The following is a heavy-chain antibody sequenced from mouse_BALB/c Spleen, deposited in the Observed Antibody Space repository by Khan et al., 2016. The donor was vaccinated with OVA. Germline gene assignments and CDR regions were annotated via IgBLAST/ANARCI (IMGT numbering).Heavy chain of an antibody. CDR2: INPNNGDS. J-gene: IGHJ3*01. V-gene: IGHV1S81*02. CDR3: ARSGYVNPFAY. Sequence: QVQLQQPGAELVKPGTSVKISCKASGYTFTSYYMYWVKQRPGQGLEWIGGINPNNGDSNFNEKFKSKATLTVDKSSSTAYMKLGILTSEDSAVYYCARSGYVNPFAYWGQGTLVTVSA. D-gene: IGHD3-1*01. CDR1: GYTFTSYY.